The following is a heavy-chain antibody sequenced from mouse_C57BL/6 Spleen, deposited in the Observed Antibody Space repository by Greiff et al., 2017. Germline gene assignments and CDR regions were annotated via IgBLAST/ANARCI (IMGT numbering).Heavy chain of an antibody. CDR3: ARGSKEAMDY. V-gene: IGHV1-82*01. J-gene: IGHJ4*01. D-gene: IGHD2-5*01. Sequence: VQLQQSGPELVKPGASVKISCKASGYAFSSSWMNWVKQRPGKGLEWIGRIYPGDGDTNYNGKFKGKATLTADKSSITAYMQLSSLTSEDSAVYFCARGSKEAMDYWGQGTSVTVSS. CDR1: GYAFSSSW. CDR2: IYPGDGDT.